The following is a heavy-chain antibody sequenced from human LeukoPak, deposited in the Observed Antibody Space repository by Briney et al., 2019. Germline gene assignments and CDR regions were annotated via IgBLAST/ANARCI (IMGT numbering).Heavy chain of an antibody. CDR2: IYPGDSDT. CDR3: ARRNSDYQLLSNWFDP. J-gene: IGHJ5*02. Sequence: GESLKISCQGSGYTFANYWIAWVRQMPGKGLEWMGVIYPGDSDTRYSPSFQGQVTISADKSISTAYLQWSSLKASDTAMYYCARRNSDYQLLSNWFDPWGQGTLVTVSS. V-gene: IGHV5-51*01. D-gene: IGHD2-2*01. CDR1: GYTFANYW.